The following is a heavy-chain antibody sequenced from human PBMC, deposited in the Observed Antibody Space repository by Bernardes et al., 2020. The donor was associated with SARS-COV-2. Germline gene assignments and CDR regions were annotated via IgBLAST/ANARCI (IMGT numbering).Heavy chain of an antibody. CDR3: ARLKTERSTIFGVVIIDYYGMDV. J-gene: IGHJ6*02. D-gene: IGHD3-3*01. CDR1: GFTFSRYS. CDR2: ISSSSSTI. Sequence: GGSLRLSCAASGFTFSRYSMNWVRQAPGKGLEWVSYISSSSSTIYYADSVKGRFTISRDNAKNSLYLQMNSLRAEDTAVYYCARLKTERSTIFGVVIIDYYGMDVWGQGTTVTVSS. V-gene: IGHV3-48*01.